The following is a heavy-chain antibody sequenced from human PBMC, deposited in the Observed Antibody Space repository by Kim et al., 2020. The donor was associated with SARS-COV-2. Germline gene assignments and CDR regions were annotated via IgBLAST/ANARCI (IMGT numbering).Heavy chain of an antibody. V-gene: IGHV4-61*02. J-gene: IGHJ5*02. CDR1: GGSISSGSYY. Sequence: SETLSLTCTVSGGSISSGSYYWSWIRQPAGKGREWIVRIYTSGSTNYNPSLKSRVTISVDTSKNQFSLKLSSVTAADTAVYYWASGSSSWGDRFDPWGQGTLVTVSS. CDR2: IYTSGST. D-gene: IGHD6-13*01. CDR3: ASGSSSWGDRFDP.